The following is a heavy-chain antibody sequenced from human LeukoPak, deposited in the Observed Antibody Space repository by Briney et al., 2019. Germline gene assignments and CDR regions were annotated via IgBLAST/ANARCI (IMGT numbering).Heavy chain of an antibody. CDR1: GFTLSGSV. V-gene: IGHV3-73*01. D-gene: IGHD2-2*01. J-gene: IGHJ3*02. CDR3: SRLEDTSPIEVALDI. CDR2: IRSKRNNYAT. Sequence: PGGSLKLSCAGSGFTLSGSVIHWVRQAAGKGLEWVGRIRSKRNNYATAYAASVKGRFTISRDDSKNTVYLHMDSLKTEDTALYYCSRLEDTSPIEVALDIWGQGTVVTVSS.